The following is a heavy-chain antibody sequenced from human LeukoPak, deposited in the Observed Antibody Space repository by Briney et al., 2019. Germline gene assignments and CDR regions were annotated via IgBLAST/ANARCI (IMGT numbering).Heavy chain of an antibody. CDR2: IYYSGST. D-gene: IGHD2-2*01. Sequence: SQTLSLTCTVSGGSISSGGYYWGWIRQHPGKGLEWIGYIYYSGSTYYNPSLKSRVTISVDTSKNQFSLKLSSVTAADTAVYYCARVFEAPYCSSTSCYPGTSYYYYYYMDVWGKGTTVTVSS. V-gene: IGHV4-31*03. J-gene: IGHJ6*03. CDR3: ARVFEAPYCSSTSCYPGTSYYYYYYMDV. CDR1: GGSISSGGYY.